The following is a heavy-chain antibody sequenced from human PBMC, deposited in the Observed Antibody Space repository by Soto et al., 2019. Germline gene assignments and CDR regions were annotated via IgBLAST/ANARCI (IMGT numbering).Heavy chain of an antibody. J-gene: IGHJ3*02. D-gene: IGHD6-19*01. CDR2: ISSYNGNT. CDR1: GYTFTSYG. Sequence: SSVKVSCKASGYTFTSYGINWVRPAPGQGLEWMGWISSYNGNTDYAQKLQGRVTMTTDTTTSTAYMELRSLRSDDTAEYNCARRSPTRSGWHDDAFEIWGQGTMVTGSS. V-gene: IGHV1-18*01. CDR3: ARRSPTRSGWHDDAFEI.